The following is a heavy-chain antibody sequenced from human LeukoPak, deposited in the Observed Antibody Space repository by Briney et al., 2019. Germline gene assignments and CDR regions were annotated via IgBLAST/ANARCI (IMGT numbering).Heavy chain of an antibody. CDR1: GFTFSSYG. D-gene: IGHD6-19*01. CDR3: ATTLYSSGWYLSFDY. Sequence: GGSLRLSCAASGFTFSSYGMHWVRQAPGKGLEWVAVIWYDGSNKYYADSVKGRFTISRDNSKNTLYLQMNSLRAEDTAVYYCATTLYSSGWYLSFDYWGQGTLVTVSS. J-gene: IGHJ4*02. V-gene: IGHV3-33*01. CDR2: IWYDGSNK.